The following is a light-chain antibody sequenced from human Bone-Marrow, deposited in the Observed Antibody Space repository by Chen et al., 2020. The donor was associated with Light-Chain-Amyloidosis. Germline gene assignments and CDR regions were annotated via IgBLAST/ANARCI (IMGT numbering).Light chain of an antibody. CDR3: QSYQGSSQGV. V-gene: IGLV6-57*01. J-gene: IGLJ3*02. CDR1: SGSIATNY. CDR2: EDD. Sequence: NFMLTQPHSVSESPGKTVIISCTRSSGSIATNYVQWYQQRPGSSPTTVIYEDDQRPSGVPDRFSGSIARSSNSASLTISGLKTEDGADYYCQSYQGSSQGVFGGGTKLTVL.